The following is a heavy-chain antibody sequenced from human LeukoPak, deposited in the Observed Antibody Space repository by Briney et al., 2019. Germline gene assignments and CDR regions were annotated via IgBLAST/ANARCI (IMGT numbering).Heavy chain of an antibody. V-gene: IGHV3-23*01. CDR2: ISGSGGST. Sequence: GGSLRLSCAASGFTFSSYAMSWVRQAPGKGLEWVSAISGSGGSTYYADSVKGRFTISRDNSKNTLYLQMNSLRAEGTAVYYCATAGYDSNYYYGMDVWGQGTTVTVSS. CDR1: GFTFSSYA. CDR3: ATAGYDSNYYYGMDV. J-gene: IGHJ6*02. D-gene: IGHD3-3*01.